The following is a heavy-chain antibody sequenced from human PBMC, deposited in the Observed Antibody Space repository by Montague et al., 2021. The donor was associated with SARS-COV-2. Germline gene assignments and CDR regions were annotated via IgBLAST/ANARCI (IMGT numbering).Heavy chain of an antibody. J-gene: IGHJ5*02. CDR3: ARAVSVRGAVSWFDP. CDR2: IYYSEGA. Sequence: SETLSLTCSISAGSISGHYLAWIRQPPGKGLERIAYIYYSEGANYNHSLSSRVTMTVDTYNNQISLKLSSVTAADTAVYYCARAVSVRGAVSWFDPWGQGALVTVSS. D-gene: IGHD3-10*01. V-gene: IGHV4-59*11. CDR1: AGSISGHY.